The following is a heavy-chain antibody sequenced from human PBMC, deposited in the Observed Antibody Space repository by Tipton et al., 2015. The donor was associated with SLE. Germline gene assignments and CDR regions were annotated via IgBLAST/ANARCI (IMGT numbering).Heavy chain of an antibody. CDR1: GGSISSYY. Sequence: TLSLTCTVSGGSISSYYWSWIRQPPGKGLEWIGYIYYSGSTNYNPSLKSRVTISVDTSKNQFSLKLSSVIAADTAVYYCARDKELEWDALDIWGRGTMVTVSS. CDR2: IYYSGST. CDR3: ARDKELEWDALDI. J-gene: IGHJ3*02. D-gene: IGHD3-3*01. V-gene: IGHV4-59*01.